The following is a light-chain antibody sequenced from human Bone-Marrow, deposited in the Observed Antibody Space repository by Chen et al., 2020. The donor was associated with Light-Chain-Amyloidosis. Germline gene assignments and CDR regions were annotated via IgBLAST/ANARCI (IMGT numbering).Light chain of an antibody. J-gene: IGLJ1*01. CDR1: SSDVGGYNY. Sequence: QSALTQPPSPSGTPGQAVTISCPGTSSDVGGYNYVSWYQHHPGKAPKLIIYEATQRPSGVPDRFSGSQSDNTASLTVSGLQAEDEADYYCLSYAGSSNYVFGTGTKVTVL. CDR2: EAT. CDR3: LSYAGSSNYV. V-gene: IGLV2-8*01.